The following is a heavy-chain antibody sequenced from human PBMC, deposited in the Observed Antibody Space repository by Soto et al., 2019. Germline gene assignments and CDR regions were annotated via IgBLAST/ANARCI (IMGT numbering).Heavy chain of an antibody. CDR1: GFTFNSYG. V-gene: IGHV3-30*18. D-gene: IGHD3-16*02. CDR2: ISYDGSDK. Sequence: QVQLVESGGGVVQPGRSLRLSCAASGFTFNSYGMHWVRQAPGKGLEWVAVISYDGSDKYYADSVKGRFTISRDNSKNTPYLQMNSLRAEDTAVYYCSKDLDGLQGLVDSSFCFDYWGQGTLVTVSS. J-gene: IGHJ4*02. CDR3: SKDLDGLQGLVDSSFCFDY.